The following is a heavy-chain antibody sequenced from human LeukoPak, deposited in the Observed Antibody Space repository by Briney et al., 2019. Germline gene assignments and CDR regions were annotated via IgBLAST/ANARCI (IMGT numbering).Heavy chain of an antibody. D-gene: IGHD3-10*01. CDR1: GFTFSSYA. CDR3: ANTALWFGELYY. V-gene: IGHV3-23*01. J-gene: IGHJ4*02. Sequence: PGGYLRLSCAASGFTFSSYAMSWVRQAPGKGLEWVSAISGSGGSTYYADSVKGRFTISRDNSKNTLYLQMNSLRAEDTAVYYCANTALWFGELYYWGQGALVTVSS. CDR2: ISGSGGST.